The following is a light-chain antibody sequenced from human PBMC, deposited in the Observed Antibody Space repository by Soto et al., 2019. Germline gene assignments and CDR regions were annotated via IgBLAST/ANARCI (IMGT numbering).Light chain of an antibody. J-gene: IGLJ7*01. CDR1: SSDVVGYHY. V-gene: IGLV2-11*01. Sequence: QSVLTQPRSVSGSPGQSVTLSCTGTSSDVVGYHYVSWYQHHPGKAPKIIIYDVNKRPSGVPDRFSGSKSGNTASLTISGLQTEDEADYYCCSYAGSYTLVFGGGTQLTVL. CDR2: DVN. CDR3: CSYAGSYTLV.